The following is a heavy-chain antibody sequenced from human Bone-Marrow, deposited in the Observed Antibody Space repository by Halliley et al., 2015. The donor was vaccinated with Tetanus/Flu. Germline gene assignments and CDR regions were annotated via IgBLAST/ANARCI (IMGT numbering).Heavy chain of an antibody. CDR3: AALIAASHFTDY. J-gene: IGHJ4*02. CDR1: GYSFTTYW. V-gene: IGHV5-51*01. Sequence: QLVQSGAEVKKPGESLKISCKGSGYSFTTYWIGWVRQVPGQGLELMGLIFPGDSGTWYSPSFQGQVIISADKPVSSAYLQWSTLKASDTAIYYCAALIAASHFTDYWGQGTLVIVSS. CDR2: IFPGDSGT. D-gene: IGHD6-13*01.